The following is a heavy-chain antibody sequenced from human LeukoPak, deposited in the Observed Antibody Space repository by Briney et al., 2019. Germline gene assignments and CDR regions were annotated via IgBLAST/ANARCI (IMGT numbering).Heavy chain of an antibody. CDR2: IYYSGST. V-gene: IGHV4-59*01. CDR1: GGSLSSYY. CDR3: ARAPDPTVTGSYYYYYYMDV. J-gene: IGHJ6*03. D-gene: IGHD4-11*01. Sequence: SETLSLTCTVSGGSLSSYYWSWIRQPPGKGLEWVGYIYYSGSTNYNPSLKSRVTISVDTSKNQFSLKLSSVTAADTAVYYCARAPDPTVTGSYYYYYYMDVWGKGTTVTVSS.